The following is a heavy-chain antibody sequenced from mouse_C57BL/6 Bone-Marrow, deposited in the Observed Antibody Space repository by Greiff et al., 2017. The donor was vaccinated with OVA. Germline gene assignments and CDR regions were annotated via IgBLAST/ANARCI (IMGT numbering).Heavy chain of an antibody. CDR3: ARHYGSSYGAMDY. Sequence: EVKLQESGPELVKPGASVKMSCKASGYTFTSYVMHWVKQKPGQGLEWIGYIYPYNDGTKYNEKFKGKATLTSDKSSSTAYMELSSLTSEDSAVYYCARHYGSSYGAMDYWGQGTSVTVSS. CDR1: GYTFTSYV. D-gene: IGHD1-1*01. V-gene: IGHV1-14*01. J-gene: IGHJ4*01. CDR2: IYPYNDGT.